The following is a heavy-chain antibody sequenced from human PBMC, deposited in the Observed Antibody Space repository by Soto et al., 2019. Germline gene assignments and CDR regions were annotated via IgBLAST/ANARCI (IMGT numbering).Heavy chain of an antibody. V-gene: IGHV4-4*02. D-gene: IGHD1-1*01. CDR2: VHISCHS. CDR3: ARVRQGCSANNCYFDP. CDR1: GGSVRAPDW. J-gene: IGHJ5*01. Sequence: KASETLSLTCTLSGGSVRAPDWWNWVRQSPDKGLEWIAEVHISCHSNYNPSLRSRVSVSIDSSKNQFYLNLNSVTAADTAIYYCARVRQGCSANNCYFDPWGQGTQVTVSS.